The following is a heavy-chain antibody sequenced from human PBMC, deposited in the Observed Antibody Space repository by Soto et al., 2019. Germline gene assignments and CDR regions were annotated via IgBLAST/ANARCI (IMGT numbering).Heavy chain of an antibody. D-gene: IGHD2-2*01. CDR1: GFTFTSYA. CDR3: EKVTSARVFYFGLDV. V-gene: IGHV3-23*01. J-gene: IGHJ6*02. Sequence: GGSLRLSCAASGFTFTSYAMSWVRQAPGKGLEWVSIISGSAGRTYYADSVKGRFTISRDNSKNTLYLHMNSLRAEDTAIYYCEKVTSARVFYFGLDVWGQGTTVTVYS. CDR2: ISGSAGRT.